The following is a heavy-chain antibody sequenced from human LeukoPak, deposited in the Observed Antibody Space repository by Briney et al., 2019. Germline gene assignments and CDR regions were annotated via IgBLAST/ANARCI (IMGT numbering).Heavy chain of an antibody. CDR2: IYTSGST. J-gene: IGHJ5*02. V-gene: IGHV4-4*07. D-gene: IGHD1-26*01. Sequence: SETLSLTCTVSGGSISSYYWSWIRQPAGQGLEWIGRIYTSGSTNYNPSLNSRVTMSVDTSKHQFSLKLNSVTAADTAVYYCARVPVNIWENWFDPWGQGTLVTVSS. CDR3: ARVPVNIWENWFDP. CDR1: GGSISSYY.